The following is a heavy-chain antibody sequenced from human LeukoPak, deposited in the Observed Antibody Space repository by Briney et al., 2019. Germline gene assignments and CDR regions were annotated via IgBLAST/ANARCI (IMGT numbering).Heavy chain of an antibody. CDR2: IYYSGST. J-gene: IGHJ3*02. D-gene: IGHD1-7*01. CDR3: ASHLELRRRSYAFDI. Sequence: PSETLSLTCTVSGGSISSSSYYWGWIRQPPGKGLEWIGSIYYSGSTYYNPSLKSRVTISVDTSKNQFSLKLSSVTAADTAVYYCASHLELRRRSYAFDIWGQGTMVTVSS. CDR1: GGSISSSSYY. V-gene: IGHV4-39*01.